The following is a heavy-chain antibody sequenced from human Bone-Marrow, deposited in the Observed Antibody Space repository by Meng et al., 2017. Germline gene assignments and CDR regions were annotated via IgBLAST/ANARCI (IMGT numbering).Heavy chain of an antibody. Sequence: GESLKISCAASGFTFSSYWMHWVRQAPGKGLVWVSRINSGGSSTSYADSVKGRFTISRDNAKNTLYLQMNSLRTEETAVYYCARVYIAVYDAFDIWGQGTMVTVSS. D-gene: IGHD6-19*01. J-gene: IGHJ3*02. CDR2: INSGGSST. CDR1: GFTFSSYW. CDR3: ARVYIAVYDAFDI. V-gene: IGHV3-74*01.